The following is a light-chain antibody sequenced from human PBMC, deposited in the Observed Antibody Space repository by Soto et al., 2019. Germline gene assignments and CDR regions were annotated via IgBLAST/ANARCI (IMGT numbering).Light chain of an antibody. CDR2: EVS. CDR3: SSYAGSNNTYV. CDR1: SSDVDDNNY. J-gene: IGLJ1*01. Sequence: QSALTQPPSASGSPGQSVTISCTGTSSDVDDNNYVSWYQQHPGKAPKLMIYEVSKRPSGVPDRFSGSKSGNTASLTVSGLQAEDXADYYCSSYAGSNNTYVFGTGTKVTVL. V-gene: IGLV2-8*01.